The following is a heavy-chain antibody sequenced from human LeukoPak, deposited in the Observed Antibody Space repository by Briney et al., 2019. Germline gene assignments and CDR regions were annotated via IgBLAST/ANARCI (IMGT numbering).Heavy chain of an antibody. CDR2: VWHDGSKT. CDR3: AKGGARPLDDAFDI. CDR1: GFTFSNYA. J-gene: IGHJ3*02. Sequence: GGSLRLSCAASGFTFSNYAINWVRQAPGKGLEWVGIVWHDGSKTYYGDSVEGRFTISRDNSKNTLYLQMNSLRADGTAVYFCAKGGARPLDDAFDIWGRGTVVTVSS. V-gene: IGHV3-33*06.